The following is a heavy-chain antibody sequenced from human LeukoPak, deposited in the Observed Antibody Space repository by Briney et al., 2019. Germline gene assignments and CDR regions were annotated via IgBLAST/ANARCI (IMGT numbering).Heavy chain of an antibody. CDR2: VSYDGSNR. Sequence: GGSLRLSCAASGFSFISYSLHWVRQAPGKGLEWVAVVSYDGSNRDYAYSVKGRFTISRDNSKNTLYLQMNSLRAEDTAVYYCASKGYSSSWYLTRDWYFDLWGRGTLVTVSS. CDR1: GFSFISYS. D-gene: IGHD6-13*01. J-gene: IGHJ2*01. V-gene: IGHV3-30*04. CDR3: ASKGYSSSWYLTRDWYFDL.